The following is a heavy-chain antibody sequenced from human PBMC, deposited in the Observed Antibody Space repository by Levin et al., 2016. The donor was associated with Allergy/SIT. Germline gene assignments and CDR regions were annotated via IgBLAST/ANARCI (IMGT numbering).Heavy chain of an antibody. J-gene: IGHJ4*02. V-gene: IGHV3-23*01. D-gene: IGHD2-15*01. Sequence: GESLKISCAASGFTFSTYVMSWVRQAPGKGLEWVSAISGSGDRTSYADSAKGRFTISRDNSKNTLYLQMNSLRAEDTAVYYCARESVIAATSLDYWGQGTLVTVSS. CDR1: GFTFSTYV. CDR3: ARESVIAATSLDY. CDR2: ISGSGDRT.